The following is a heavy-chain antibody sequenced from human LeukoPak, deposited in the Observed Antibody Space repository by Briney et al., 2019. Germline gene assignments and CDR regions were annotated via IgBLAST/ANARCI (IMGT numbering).Heavy chain of an antibody. V-gene: IGHV5-51*01. CDR3: ARHSAQQHKSDF. CDR1: GYRFIRYW. CDR2: IYPGDSDT. Sequence: GESLKISCKGSGYRFIRYWIGGVGQLPGKGLEWMGIIYPGDSDTRYSPSFQGQLTISADKYIRTAYLQWSSLKASDTAMYSYARHSAQQHKSDFWGQGTLVTVSS. J-gene: IGHJ4*02. D-gene: IGHD6-13*01.